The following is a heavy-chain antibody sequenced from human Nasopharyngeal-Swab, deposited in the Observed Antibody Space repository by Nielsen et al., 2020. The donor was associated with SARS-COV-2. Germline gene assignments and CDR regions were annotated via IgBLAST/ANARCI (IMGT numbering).Heavy chain of an antibody. Sequence: GALRLSCAASGFTFSSYSMNWVRQAPGKGLEWVSYISSSSSTIYYADSVKGRFTISRGNAKNSLYLQMNSLRDEDTAVYYCAREELGYCSGGSCLPFDYWGQGTLVTVSS. CDR1: GFTFSSYS. J-gene: IGHJ4*02. CDR2: ISSSSSTI. D-gene: IGHD2-15*01. CDR3: AREELGYCSGGSCLPFDY. V-gene: IGHV3-48*02.